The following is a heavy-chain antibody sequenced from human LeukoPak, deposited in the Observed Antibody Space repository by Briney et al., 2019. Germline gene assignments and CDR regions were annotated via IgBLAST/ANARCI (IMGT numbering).Heavy chain of an antibody. Sequence: SETLSLTCSVSGGSISDSRYYWGWIRQPPGKGLEWIGSIYDSGTTHCNPSLKSRVTISEDTSKNQFSLKLSSVTAADTGVYYCARQRLTGNQGRGWFDPWGQGTLVTVSP. CDR1: GGSISDSRYY. CDR2: IYDSGTT. D-gene: IGHD7-27*01. J-gene: IGHJ5*02. CDR3: ARQRLTGNQGRGWFDP. V-gene: IGHV4-39*01.